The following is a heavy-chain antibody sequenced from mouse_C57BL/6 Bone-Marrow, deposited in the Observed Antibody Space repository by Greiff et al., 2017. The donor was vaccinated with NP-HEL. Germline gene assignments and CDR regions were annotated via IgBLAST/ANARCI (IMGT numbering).Heavy chain of an antibody. CDR3: AKLFFYAMDD. Sequence: DVMLVESGGGLVKPGWSLKLSCAASGFTFSDYGMHWVRQAPEKGLAWVAYISSGSSNIYSADTVKCQVTISRDNAKNTLFLQRTSLRSEDTAMYYCAKLFFYAMDDWGQGTSVTVSS. D-gene: IGHD4-1*01. V-gene: IGHV5-17*01. CDR2: ISSGSSNI. J-gene: IGHJ4*01. CDR1: GFTFSDYG.